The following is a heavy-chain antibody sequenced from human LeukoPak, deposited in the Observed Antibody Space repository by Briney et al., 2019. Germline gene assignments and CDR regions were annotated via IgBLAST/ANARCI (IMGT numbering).Heavy chain of an antibody. Sequence: SGTLSLTCTVSGGSISSYYWSWIRQTAGKGLEWIGRIYTSGSTNYNPSLKSRVTMSVDTSKNQFSLKLSSVTAADTALYYCAGGIAAPLYYFDYWGQGTLVTVSS. V-gene: IGHV4-4*07. CDR2: IYTSGST. D-gene: IGHD6-13*01. CDR1: GGSISSYY. J-gene: IGHJ4*02. CDR3: AGGIAAPLYYFDY.